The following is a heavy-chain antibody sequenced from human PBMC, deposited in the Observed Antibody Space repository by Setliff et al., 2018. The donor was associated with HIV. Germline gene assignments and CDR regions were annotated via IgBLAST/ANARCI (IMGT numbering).Heavy chain of an antibody. CDR3: ARGVWELPPYYMDV. CDR2: MNPYTGNA. D-gene: IGHD1-26*01. CDR1: GYTFTSYD. Sequence: ASVKVSCKASGYTFTSYDIHWVRQATGQGLEWMGWMNPYTGNAGFAQKFQDRVAMTRDTSISTAHMELSRLTSDDTAVYYCARGVWELPPYYMDVWGKGTTVTVSS. V-gene: IGHV1-8*02. J-gene: IGHJ6*03.